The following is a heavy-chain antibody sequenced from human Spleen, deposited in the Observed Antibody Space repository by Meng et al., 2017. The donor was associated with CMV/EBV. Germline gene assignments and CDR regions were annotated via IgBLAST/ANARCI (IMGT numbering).Heavy chain of an antibody. J-gene: IGHJ6*02. CDR1: GFTFSTYW. Sequence: GGSLRLSCAASGFTFSTYWMSWVRQAPGKGLGWVANINQDGSEKYYVDSVKGRFTISRDNAKNSLYLQMNSLRAEDTAVYYCARVLLRGSSSWFRAPRYYYGMDVWGQGTTVTVSS. V-gene: IGHV3-7*01. CDR2: INQDGSEK. CDR3: ARVLLRGSSSWFRAPRYYYGMDV. D-gene: IGHD6-13*01.